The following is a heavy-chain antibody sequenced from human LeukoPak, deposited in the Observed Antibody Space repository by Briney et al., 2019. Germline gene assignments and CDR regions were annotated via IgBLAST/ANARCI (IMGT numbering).Heavy chain of an antibody. V-gene: IGHV5-51*01. CDR1: GYSFTNYW. D-gene: IGHD3-9*01. CDR3: ERNTAYDILTGYDY. Sequence: GESLKISCKASGYSFTNYWIGWVRQMPGKGLEWMGIIYPGDSDTRYSPSFQGQVTISADKSISTAYLQWSSLKASDTAMYYCERNTAYDILTGYDYWAQGTLVTVSS. CDR2: IYPGDSDT. J-gene: IGHJ4*02.